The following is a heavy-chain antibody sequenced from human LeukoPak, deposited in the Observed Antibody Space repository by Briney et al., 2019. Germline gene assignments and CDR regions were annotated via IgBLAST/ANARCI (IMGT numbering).Heavy chain of an antibody. V-gene: IGHV1-2*02. Sequence: ASVKVSCKASGYTFTTYYMHWVRQAPGQGLEWMGWINPNSGATKYAQKFQGRVTMTRDTSISTAYMDLSSLGSDDTAVFYCVRKSATRRTSEFDYWGQGTPVTVSS. D-gene: IGHD2-15*01. CDR2: INPNSGAT. CDR3: VRKSATRRTSEFDY. CDR1: GYTFTTYY. J-gene: IGHJ4*02.